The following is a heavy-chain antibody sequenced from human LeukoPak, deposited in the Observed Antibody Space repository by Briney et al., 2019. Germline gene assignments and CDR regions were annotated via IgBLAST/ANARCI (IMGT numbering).Heavy chain of an antibody. CDR2: ISYDGSNK. CDR1: GFTFSSYA. D-gene: IGHD4-17*01. CDR3: ARDPTTVTTIFDS. J-gene: IGHJ4*02. V-gene: IGHV3-30-3*01. Sequence: QAGGSLRLSCAASGFTFSSYAMHWVRQAPGKGLEWVAVISYDGSNKYYADSVKGRFTISRDNSKNTLYLQMNSLRAEDTAVYYCARDPTTVTTIFDSWGQGTLVTVSS.